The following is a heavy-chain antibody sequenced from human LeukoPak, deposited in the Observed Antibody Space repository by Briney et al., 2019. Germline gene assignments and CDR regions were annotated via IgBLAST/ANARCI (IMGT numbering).Heavy chain of an antibody. D-gene: IGHD2-15*01. CDR2: INPNSGGT. J-gene: IGHJ3*02. V-gene: IGHV1-2*02. CDR3: AKYCSGGSCTSIDAFDI. Sequence: ASVKVSCKASGYTFTSYYMHWVRQAPGQGLEWMGWINPNSGGTNYAQKFQGRVTMTRDTSISTAYMELSRLRSDGTAVYYCAKYCSGGSCTSIDAFDIWGQGTMVTVSS. CDR1: GYTFTSYY.